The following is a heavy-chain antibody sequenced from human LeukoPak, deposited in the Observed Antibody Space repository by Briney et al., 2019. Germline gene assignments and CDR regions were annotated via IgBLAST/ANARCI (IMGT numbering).Heavy chain of an antibody. CDR2: IGSSGNYI. CDR1: GFTFSIYN. Sequence: GGSLRLSRAASGFTFSIYNMNWVRQAPGKGLEWVSSIGSSGNYIYYADSVKGRFTTSRDNAKNSLYLQINSLRAEDTAVYYCARDSDSSSSSWFDPWGQGTLVTVSS. D-gene: IGHD6-6*01. J-gene: IGHJ5*02. CDR3: ARDSDSSSSSWFDP. V-gene: IGHV3-21*01.